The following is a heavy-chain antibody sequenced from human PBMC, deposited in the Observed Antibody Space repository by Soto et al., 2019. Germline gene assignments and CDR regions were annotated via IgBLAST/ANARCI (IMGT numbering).Heavy chain of an antibody. V-gene: IGHV4-39*01. Sequence: ASETLSLTCTASGGSITSSSHFWGWVRQPPGKGLEWIGIIYFTGNTYYTPSLKSRLTMSIDTSKNEFSLRLNSVTAADTAVYYCAGQTFTIAAASYGRSNWFDPWGPGTLVTVSS. D-gene: IGHD6-25*01. CDR3: AGQTFTIAAASYGRSNWFDP. CDR1: GGSITSSSHF. CDR2: IYFTGNT. J-gene: IGHJ5*02.